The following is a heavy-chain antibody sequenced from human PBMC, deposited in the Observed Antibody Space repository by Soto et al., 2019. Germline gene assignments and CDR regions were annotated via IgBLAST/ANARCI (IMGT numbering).Heavy chain of an antibody. CDR1: GFTFSSYS. CDR2: ISSSSSYI. Sequence: EVQLVESGGGLVKPGGSLRLSCAASGFTFSSYSMNWVRQAPGKGLEWVSSISSSSSYIYYADSVKGRFTISRDNAKNSLYLQMNSLRAEDTAVYYCARAPPARYYFDYWGQGTLVTVSS. J-gene: IGHJ4*02. D-gene: IGHD6-25*01. CDR3: ARAPPARYYFDY. V-gene: IGHV3-21*01.